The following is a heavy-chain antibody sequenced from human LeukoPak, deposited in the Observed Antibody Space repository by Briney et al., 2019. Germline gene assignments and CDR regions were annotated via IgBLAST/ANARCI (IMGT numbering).Heavy chain of an antibody. J-gene: IGHJ6*02. Sequence: ASVKVSCKTSGYTFTSYYMHWVRQAPGQGHEWMGVINPSGGSTTYVQKFQGRVTTTRDTSTSTVYMELSSLRSEDTAVYYCARDRGIGVYYYYGMDVWGQGTTVTVSS. V-gene: IGHV1-46*01. CDR1: GYTFTSYY. D-gene: IGHD6-19*01. CDR2: INPSGGST. CDR3: ARDRGIGVYYYYGMDV.